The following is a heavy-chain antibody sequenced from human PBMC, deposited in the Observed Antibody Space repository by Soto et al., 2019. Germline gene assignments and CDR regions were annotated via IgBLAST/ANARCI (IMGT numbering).Heavy chain of an antibody. Sequence: NPSETLSLTCTVSGGSISSGDYYWSWIRQPPGKGLEWIGYIYYSGSTYYNPSLKSRVTISVDTSKNQFSLKLSSVTAADTAVYYCAREGFGELEDYGMDVWGQGTTVTVSS. CDR1: GGSISSGDYY. J-gene: IGHJ6*02. D-gene: IGHD3-10*01. CDR3: AREGFGELEDYGMDV. V-gene: IGHV4-30-4*01. CDR2: IYYSGST.